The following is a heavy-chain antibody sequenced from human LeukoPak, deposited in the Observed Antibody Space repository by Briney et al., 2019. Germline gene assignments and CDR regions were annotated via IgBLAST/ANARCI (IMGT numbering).Heavy chain of an antibody. Sequence: PSETLSLTAVSGGSISSGGYSWSWIRQPPGKGLEWIEYIYHSGSTYYNPSLKSRVTISVDRSKNQFSLKLSSVTAADTAVYYCARAGGFGYYYDSSGYDYWGQGTLVTVSS. V-gene: IGHV4-30-2*01. CDR3: ARAGGFGYYYDSSGYDY. CDR2: IYHSGST. J-gene: IGHJ4*02. D-gene: IGHD3-22*01. CDR1: GGSISSGGYS.